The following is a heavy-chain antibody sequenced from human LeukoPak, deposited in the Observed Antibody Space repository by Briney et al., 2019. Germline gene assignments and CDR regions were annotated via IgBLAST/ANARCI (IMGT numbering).Heavy chain of an antibody. J-gene: IGHJ4*02. V-gene: IGHV3-21*01. CDR1: GFTFSSYS. D-gene: IGHD5-12*01. CDR3: AKGSGYGFDY. Sequence: EGSLRLSCAASGFTFSSYSMNWVRQAPGKGLEWVSSISSSSSYIYYADSVKGRFTISRDNAKNSLYLQMNSLRAEDTAVYYCAKGSGYGFDYWGQGTLVTVSS. CDR2: ISSSSSYI.